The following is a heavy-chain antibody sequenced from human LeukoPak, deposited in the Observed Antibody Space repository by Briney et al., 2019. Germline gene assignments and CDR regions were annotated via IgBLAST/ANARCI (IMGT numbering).Heavy chain of an antibody. CDR3: AKDLTRQAYNWIDS. J-gene: IGHJ5*01. CDR1: GFTFSSYS. Sequence: PGGSLRLSCAASGFTFSSYSMNWVRQAPGKGLEWVSAISDSGSNTYYADSVKGRFTISRDNSRNTLYLQMSSLRAEDTALYYCAKDLTRQAYNWIDSWGQGTLVTVSS. V-gene: IGHV3-23*01. CDR2: ISDSGSNT.